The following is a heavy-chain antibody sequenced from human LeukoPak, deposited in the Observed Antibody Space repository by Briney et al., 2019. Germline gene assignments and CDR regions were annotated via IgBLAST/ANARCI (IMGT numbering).Heavy chain of an antibody. V-gene: IGHV4-59*01. CDR2: IYYSGST. J-gene: IGHJ4*02. CDR3: ARGVYGSGSYYTSPYFDY. Sequence: SETLSLTCTVSGGPISSYYWSWIRQPPGKGLEWIGYIYYSGSTNYNPSLKSRVTISVDTSKNQFSLKLSSATAADTAVYYCARGVYGSGSYYTSPYFDYWGQGTLVTVSS. CDR1: GGPISSYY. D-gene: IGHD3-10*01.